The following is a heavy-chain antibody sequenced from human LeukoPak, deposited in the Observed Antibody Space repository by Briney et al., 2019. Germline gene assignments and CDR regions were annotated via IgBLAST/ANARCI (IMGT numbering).Heavy chain of an antibody. D-gene: IGHD5-18*01. CDR3: ARETASSYGYSGDY. J-gene: IGHJ4*02. Sequence: PGGSLRLSCAASGFTLTSYSMSWVRQAPGKGLEWVANIKQDGSEKYYVDSVKGRFTISRDNAKNSLYLQMNSLRAEDTAVYYCARETASSYGYSGDYWGQGTLVTVSS. V-gene: IGHV3-7*01. CDR2: IKQDGSEK. CDR1: GFTLTSYS.